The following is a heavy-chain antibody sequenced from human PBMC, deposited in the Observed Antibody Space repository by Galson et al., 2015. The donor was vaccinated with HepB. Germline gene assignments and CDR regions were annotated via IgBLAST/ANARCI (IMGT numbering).Heavy chain of an antibody. Sequence: SLRLSCAASEFIFNNAWMSWVRQAPGKGLEWVGRIKSEEDGGTAHYAEPVKGRFVISRDDSRGTLYLQMNRLQVEDTALYYCTTLVTYWGQGVRVTVSS. D-gene: IGHD6-6*01. CDR1: EFIFNNAW. V-gene: IGHV3-15*01. CDR2: IKSEEDGGTA. CDR3: TTLVTY. J-gene: IGHJ4*02.